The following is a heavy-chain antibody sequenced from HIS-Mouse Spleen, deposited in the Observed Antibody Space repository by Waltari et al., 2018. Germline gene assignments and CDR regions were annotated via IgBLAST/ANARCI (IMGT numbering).Heavy chain of an antibody. J-gene: IGHJ2*01. D-gene: IGHD6-13*01. CDR2: IYYSGST. CDR3: AREIPYSSSWYDWYFDL. Sequence: QLQLQESGPGLVKPSETLSLPCTVPGCSLSSSRYYWGWIRQPPGKGLEWIGSIYYSGSTYYNPSLKSRVTISVDTSKNQFSLKLSSVTAADTAVYYCAREIPYSSSWYDWYFDLWGRGTLVTVSS. CDR1: GCSLSSSRYY. V-gene: IGHV4-39*07.